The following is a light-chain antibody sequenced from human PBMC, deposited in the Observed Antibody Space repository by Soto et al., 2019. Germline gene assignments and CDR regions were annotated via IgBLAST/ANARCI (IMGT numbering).Light chain of an antibody. CDR3: HSYDSSLSGWV. V-gene: IGLV1-40*01. Sequence: QSVLTQPPSVSGAPGQRVTISCTGSSSNIGAGYDVHWYQQLPGTAPKLLIYGNSNRPSGVPDRFSGSKSGTSASLAITGLRAEDDADYYSHSYDSSLSGWVFGGGTKLTVL. CDR1: SSNIGAGYD. J-gene: IGLJ3*02. CDR2: GNS.